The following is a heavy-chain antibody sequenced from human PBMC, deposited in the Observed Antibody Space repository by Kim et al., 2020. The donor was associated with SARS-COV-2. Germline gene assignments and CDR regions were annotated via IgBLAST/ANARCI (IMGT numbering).Heavy chain of an antibody. V-gene: IGHV3-13*01. CDR3: ARGRAFDI. CDR2: AGAT. Sequence: AGATYYPGSVKGRFTISRENAKNSLYLQMNSLRAGDTAVYYCARGRAFDIWGQGTMVTVSS. J-gene: IGHJ3*02.